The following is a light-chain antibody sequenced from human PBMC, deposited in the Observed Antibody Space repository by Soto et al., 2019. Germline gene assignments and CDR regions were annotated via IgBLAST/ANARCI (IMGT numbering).Light chain of an antibody. V-gene: IGLV2-14*01. J-gene: IGLJ1*01. Sequence: QSVLTQPASVSWSPGQSVTISCTGTSSDVGAYNLVSWYQQYPGKAPKLMIYEVSNRPSGVSNRFSGSKSGNTASLTISGLQAEDEADYYCCTSYEGGGKYVFGTGTKVTVL. CDR2: EVS. CDR3: TSYEGGGKYV. CDR1: SSDVGAYNL.